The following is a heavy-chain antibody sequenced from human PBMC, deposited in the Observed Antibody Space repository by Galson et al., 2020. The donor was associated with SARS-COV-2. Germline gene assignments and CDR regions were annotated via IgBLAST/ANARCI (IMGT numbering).Heavy chain of an antibody. D-gene: IGHD2-15*01. Sequence: SETLSLTCSVSGGSISSGGYYWSWIRQHPGKGLEWIGYTYYTGSTYYNPSRKSRLTMSVDTSKSQFSLKLTSVTAADTAMYYCARGNCSGGSCRKLHHDDWGQGTLVTVSS. J-gene: IGHJ4*02. V-gene: IGHV4-31*03. CDR2: TYYTGST. CDR1: GGSISSGGYY. CDR3: ARGNCSGGSCRKLHHDD.